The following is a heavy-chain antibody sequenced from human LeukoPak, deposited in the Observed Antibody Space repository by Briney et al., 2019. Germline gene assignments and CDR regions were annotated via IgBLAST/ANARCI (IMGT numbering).Heavy chain of an antibody. V-gene: IGHV1-2*02. Sequence: ASVKVSCKASGYTFTGYYMHWVRQAPGQGLEWMGWINPNTGGTNYAQKFQGRVTMTRDTSISTVYMELSRLRSDDTAVYYCVRGTLTSGWLKYWGQGTLVAVSS. D-gene: IGHD6-19*01. J-gene: IGHJ4*02. CDR2: INPNTGGT. CDR1: GYTFTGYY. CDR3: VRGTLTSGWLKY.